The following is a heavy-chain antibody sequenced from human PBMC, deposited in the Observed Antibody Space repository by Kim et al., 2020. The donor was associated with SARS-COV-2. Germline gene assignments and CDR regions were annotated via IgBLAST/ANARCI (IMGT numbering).Heavy chain of an antibody. D-gene: IGHD3-10*01. CDR1: GYTFTTYG. CDR3: ARGPYYGSGTYYRGGSSNFDY. CDR2: ITAYNGDT. V-gene: IGHV1-18*01. J-gene: IGHJ4*02. Sequence: ASVKVSCKASGYTFTTYGFSWVRQAPGQGLEWMGWITAYNGDTNYAQKFQDRVTMTTDTSTSTVYMELRSLRSDDTAVYYCARGPYYGSGTYYRGGSSNFDYWGQGTLVSVSS.